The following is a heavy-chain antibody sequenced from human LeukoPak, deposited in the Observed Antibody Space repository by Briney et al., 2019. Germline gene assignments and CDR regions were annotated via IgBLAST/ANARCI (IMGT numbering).Heavy chain of an antibody. Sequence: SETLSFTCAVYGGSFSGYYWSWIRQPPKKGLEWIGEINHSGSTNYNPSLKSRVTISVDTSKNQFSLKLSSVTAADKAVYYCVRDLRIKDRLDTWGQGTLVTVSS. CDR1: GGSFSGYY. D-gene: IGHD3-9*01. CDR3: VRDLRIKDRLDT. CDR2: INHSGST. V-gene: IGHV4-34*01. J-gene: IGHJ5*02.